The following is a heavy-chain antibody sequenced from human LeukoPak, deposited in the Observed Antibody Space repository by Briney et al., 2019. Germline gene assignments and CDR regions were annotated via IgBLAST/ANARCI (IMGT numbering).Heavy chain of an antibody. CDR3: AKGYFTEVGEVYFDY. J-gene: IGHJ4*02. V-gene: IGHV3-30*18. D-gene: IGHD4-23*01. Sequence: PGRSLRLSCAASGFTFSSYGMHWVRQAPGKGLGWVAVISYDGSNKYYADSVKGRFTISRDNSKNTLYLQMNSLRAEDTAVYYCAKGYFTEVGEVYFDYWGQGTLVTVSS. CDR2: ISYDGSNK. CDR1: GFTFSSYG.